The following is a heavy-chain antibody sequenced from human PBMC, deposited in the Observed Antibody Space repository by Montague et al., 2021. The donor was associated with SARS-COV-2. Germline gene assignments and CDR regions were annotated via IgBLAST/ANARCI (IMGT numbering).Heavy chain of an antibody. J-gene: IGHJ4*02. Sequence: SETLSLTCTGSGGSISTHFWNWIGQPAGKGLEWIGRSYASGSTHYNPSLRSRLTMSVDTSKNQFSLRLTSVTAADTAVYYCARDTVGDFWIGNYFDYWGQGTLVTVSS. D-gene: IGHD3-3*01. CDR2: SYASGST. CDR3: ARDTVGDFWIGNYFDY. V-gene: IGHV4-4*07. CDR1: GGSISTHF.